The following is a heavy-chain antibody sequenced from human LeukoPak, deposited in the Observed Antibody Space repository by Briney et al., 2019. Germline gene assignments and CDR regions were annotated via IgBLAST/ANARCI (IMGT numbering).Heavy chain of an antibody. V-gene: IGHV1-2*06. CDR3: ARDKTIFGVVTLYY. Sequence: ASVKVSCKASGYTFTVYYMHWVRQAPGQGLEWMGRINPNSGGTNYAQKFQGRVTMTRDTSISTAYMELSRLRSDDTAVYYCARDKTIFGVVTLYYWGQGTLVTVSS. D-gene: IGHD3-3*01. CDR2: INPNSGGT. CDR1: GYTFTVYY. J-gene: IGHJ4*02.